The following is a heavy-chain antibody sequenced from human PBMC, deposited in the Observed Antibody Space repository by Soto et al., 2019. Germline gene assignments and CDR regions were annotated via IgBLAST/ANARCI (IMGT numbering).Heavy chain of an antibody. D-gene: IGHD5-12*01. J-gene: IGHJ4*02. Sequence: QVQLVQSGAEVKKPGSSVKVSCKTSGDIFSGYSISWVRQATGQGLEWMGGIIPIFGTTNYAQRLHGRVTIAEAKSTSTVYMELYSLKSEDTAVYYCARDLGSGYDPGDYWGQGTLVTVSS. CDR3: ARDLGSGYDPGDY. CDR1: GDIFSGYS. CDR2: IIPIFGTT. V-gene: IGHV1-69*14.